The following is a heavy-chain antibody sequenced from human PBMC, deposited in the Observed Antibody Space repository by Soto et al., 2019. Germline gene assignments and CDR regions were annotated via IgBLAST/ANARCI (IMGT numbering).Heavy chain of an antibody. CDR1: GGSINSYY. J-gene: IGHJ4*02. CDR3: ARGMLYFDY. D-gene: IGHD2-8*01. Sequence: ASETLSLTCTVSGGSINSYYWSWIRQPPGKGLEWIGYIYYSGSTIYNPSLKSRVTISVDTSKNQLSLRLSSVTAADTAVYYCARGMLYFDYWGQGTPVTVSS. CDR2: IYYSGST. V-gene: IGHV4-59*01.